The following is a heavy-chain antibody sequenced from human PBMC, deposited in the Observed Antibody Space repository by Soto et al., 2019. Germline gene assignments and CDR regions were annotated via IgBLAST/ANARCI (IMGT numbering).Heavy chain of an antibody. CDR2: IKSTKDGGAR. J-gene: IGHJ4*02. Sequence: EVQVVESGGDLVEPGGSLRLSCVTSGFMFSSAWMSWVRQAPGKGLEWVARIKSTKDGGARDYAAPVNGRVSISRDDAKSTVYLQMNGIRVEDTALYYCVEGWNDFWGQGTLVTVSS. CDR1: GFMFSSAW. D-gene: IGHD1-1*01. CDR3: VEGWNDF. V-gene: IGHV3-15*01.